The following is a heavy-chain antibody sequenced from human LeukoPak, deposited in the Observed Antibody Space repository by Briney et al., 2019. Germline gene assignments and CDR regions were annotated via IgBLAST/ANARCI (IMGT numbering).Heavy chain of an antibody. D-gene: IGHD1-26*01. V-gene: IGHV4-39*01. CDR1: GGSISSNGYY. CDR2: FYYTGST. J-gene: IGHJ3*02. Sequence: SETLSLTCTVSGGSISSNGYYWGWIRQPPGKGLEWIGSFYYTGSTFYSPSLKSRVAISVDTSKNQFSLKLSSVTAADTAVYYCARRSGTYHAFDIWGQGTMVTVSS. CDR3: ARRSGTYHAFDI.